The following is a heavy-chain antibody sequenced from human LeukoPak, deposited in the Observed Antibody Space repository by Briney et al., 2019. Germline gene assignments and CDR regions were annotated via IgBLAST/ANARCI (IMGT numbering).Heavy chain of an antibody. V-gene: IGHV3-21*01. D-gene: IGHD3-22*01. CDR3: ARHVVAVGFDY. J-gene: IGHJ4*02. CDR2: ITSSSSYI. Sequence: GRSLRLSCVASGFTLSSDAMHWVRQAPGKGLEWVSSITSSSSYIYYADSVKGRFTISRDNAKNSLYLHMNSLRAEDTAVYYCARHVVAVGFDYWGQGTLVTVSS. CDR1: GFTLSSDA.